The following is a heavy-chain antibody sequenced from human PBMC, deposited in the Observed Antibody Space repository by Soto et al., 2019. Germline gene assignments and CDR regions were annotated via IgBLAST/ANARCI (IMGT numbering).Heavy chain of an antibody. Sequence: GGSLRLSCAASGFTFDDYALHWVRQAPGKGLEWVSYITCNSAYIGYADSVKGRCTISRDDSNNSLYLQMHSMNPEDTAFDYCAKALYVISSSAIVYWGPGTLVTVSS. J-gene: IGHJ1*01. V-gene: IGHV3-9*01. CDR1: GFTFDDYA. CDR2: ITCNSAYI. CDR3: AKALYVISSSAIVY. D-gene: IGHD6-6*01.